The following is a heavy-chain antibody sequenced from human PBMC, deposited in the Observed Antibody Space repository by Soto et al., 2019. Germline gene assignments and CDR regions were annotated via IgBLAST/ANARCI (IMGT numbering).Heavy chain of an antibody. Sequence: QITLKESGPTLVKVTQTLTLTCTISGFSLSTSGVGVAWIRQPPGKALECLALIYWDDDKRYSPSLKSRLTITKDTSKNQVVLTMTNVDPVDTATYYCAHRYTSVQDHAFDIWGQGTMVTVSS. J-gene: IGHJ3*02. V-gene: IGHV2-5*02. D-gene: IGHD1-1*01. CDR1: GFSLSTSGVG. CDR3: AHRYTSVQDHAFDI. CDR2: IYWDDDK.